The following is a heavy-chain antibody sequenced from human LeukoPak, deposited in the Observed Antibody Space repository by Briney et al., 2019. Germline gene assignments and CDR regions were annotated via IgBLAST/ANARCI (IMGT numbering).Heavy chain of an antibody. D-gene: IGHD5-18*01. CDR1: GFTLSSYG. CDR3: AKDLSDPVMVIDS. Sequence: GGSLRLSCAASGFTLSSYGMSWVRQAPGKGLEWVSGISGSGGSTYYADSVKGRFTISRDNSKKTLYLQMNSLRAEDTAVYYCAKDLSDPVMVIDSWGQGTLVTVSS. V-gene: IGHV3-23*01. J-gene: IGHJ4*02. CDR2: ISGSGGST.